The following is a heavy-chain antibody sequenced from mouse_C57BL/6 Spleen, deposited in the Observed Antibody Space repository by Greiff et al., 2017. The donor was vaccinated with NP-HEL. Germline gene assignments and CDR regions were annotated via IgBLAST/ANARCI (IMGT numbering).Heavy chain of an antibody. J-gene: IGHJ2*01. CDR3: ARYYDGGFDY. D-gene: IGHD1-1*01. V-gene: IGHV5-4*03. Sequence: EVMLVESGGGLVKPGGSLKLSCAASGFTFSSYAMSWVRQTPEKRLEWVATISDGGSYTYYPDNVKGRFTISRDNAKNNLYLQMSHLKSEDTAMYYCARYYDGGFDYWGQGTTLTVSS. CDR2: ISDGGSYT. CDR1: GFTFSSYA.